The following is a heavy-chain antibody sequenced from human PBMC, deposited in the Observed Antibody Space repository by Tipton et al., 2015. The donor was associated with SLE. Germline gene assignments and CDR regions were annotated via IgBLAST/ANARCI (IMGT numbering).Heavy chain of an antibody. D-gene: IGHD1-26*01. CDR1: GFTVSSNY. CDR3: ARDQSGSYSYYYGMDV. J-gene: IGHJ6*02. V-gene: IGHV3-66*01. CDR2: IYSGGST. Sequence: GSLRLSCAASGFTVSSNYMSWVRQAPGKGLEWVSVIYSGGSTYYADSVKGRFTISRDNSKNTLYLQMNSLRAEDTAVYYCARDQSGSYSYYYGMDVWGQGTTVTVSS.